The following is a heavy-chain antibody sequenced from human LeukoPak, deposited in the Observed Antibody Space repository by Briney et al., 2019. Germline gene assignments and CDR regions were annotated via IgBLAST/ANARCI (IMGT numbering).Heavy chain of an antibody. CDR1: GFTFTTYW. Sequence: PGGSLTLSCAASGFTFTTYWMTWLRQAPGKGLEWVSDIYNGGSTNYADSVKGRFTISRDNSKNTLYLQMNSLRAEDTAVYYCARDLTYYYDSSGNPFDIWGQGTMVTVSS. CDR2: IYNGGST. V-gene: IGHV3-53*01. D-gene: IGHD3-22*01. CDR3: ARDLTYYYDSSGNPFDI. J-gene: IGHJ3*02.